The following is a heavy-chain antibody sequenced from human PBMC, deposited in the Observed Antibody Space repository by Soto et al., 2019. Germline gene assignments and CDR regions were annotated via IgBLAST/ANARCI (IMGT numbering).Heavy chain of an antibody. Sequence: SETLSLTCTVSGGSISSGGYYWSWIRQHPGKGLEWIGYIYYSGSTYYNPSLKSRVTISVDTSKNQFSLKLSSVTAADTAVYYCARVRRSSGYYADDFDIWGQGTMVTVS. CDR3: ARVRRSSGYYADDFDI. J-gene: IGHJ3*02. CDR1: GGSISSGGYY. CDR2: IYYSGST. V-gene: IGHV4-31*03. D-gene: IGHD3-22*01.